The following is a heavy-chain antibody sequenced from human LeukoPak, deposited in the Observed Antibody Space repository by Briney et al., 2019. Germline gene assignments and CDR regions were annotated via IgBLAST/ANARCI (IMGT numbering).Heavy chain of an antibody. D-gene: IGHD6-6*01. Sequence: GESLKISCMGSGYSFTNYWIGWVRQMPGKGLEWMGIIYPGDSDTRYSPSFQGQVTISADKSISTAYLQWSSLKASDTAMYYCARQTLSSPDAFDIWGQGTMVTVSS. CDR1: GYSFTNYW. J-gene: IGHJ3*02. CDR3: ARQTLSSPDAFDI. CDR2: IYPGDSDT. V-gene: IGHV5-51*01.